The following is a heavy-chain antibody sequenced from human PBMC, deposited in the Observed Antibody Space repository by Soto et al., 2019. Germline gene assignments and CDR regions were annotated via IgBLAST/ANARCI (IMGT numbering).Heavy chain of an antibody. CDR2: IKKDGSEK. J-gene: IGHJ4*02. Sequence: GVSLRLSCEASGFTFSSYWMNCVRQAPGKGLEWVAIIKKDGSEKYYVDSVKGRFTISRDNAKNSLYLQMNDLRAEDTAVYYCAGGSGWLIDYWGRGTLVTVSS. V-gene: IGHV3-7*03. CDR1: GFTFSSYW. CDR3: AGGSGWLIDY. D-gene: IGHD6-19*01.